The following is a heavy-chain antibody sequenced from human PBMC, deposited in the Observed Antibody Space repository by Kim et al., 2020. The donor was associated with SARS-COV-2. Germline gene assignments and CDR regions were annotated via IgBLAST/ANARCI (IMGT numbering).Heavy chain of an antibody. V-gene: IGHV4-34*01. CDR2: ST. Sequence: STTYTPALKSRVTISVDPAKTQFSLTLSSVTAADTAVYYCARKRGGYFDYWGQGTLVTVSS. D-gene: IGHD3-16*01. CDR3: ARKRGGYFDY. J-gene: IGHJ4*02.